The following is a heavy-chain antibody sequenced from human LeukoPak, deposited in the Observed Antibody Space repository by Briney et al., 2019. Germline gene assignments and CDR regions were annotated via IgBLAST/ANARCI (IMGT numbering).Heavy chain of an antibody. Sequence: ASVKVSCKASGGTFNDYAITWVRQAPGQGLEWVGRIIPMFGAAKYAQKFQGRVTITTDESTSTAYMQLSSLRSEDTAVYYCARGGIAVAGTKALMDVWGKGTTVTVSS. V-gene: IGHV1-69*05. D-gene: IGHD6-19*01. CDR1: GGTFNDYA. CDR2: IIPMFGAA. CDR3: ARGGIAVAGTKALMDV. J-gene: IGHJ6*03.